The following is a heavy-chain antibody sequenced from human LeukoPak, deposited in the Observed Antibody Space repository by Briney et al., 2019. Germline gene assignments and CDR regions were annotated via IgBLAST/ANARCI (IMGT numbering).Heavy chain of an antibody. J-gene: IGHJ4*02. CDR1: GGSISSGDYY. Sequence: SETLSLTCAVSGGSISSGDYYWSWLRQPPGQGLEWVGYIYYSGSTYYNPSLKSRVTISVDTSKNPFSLKLSSVTAADTAVYYCARAAGLSGSYFFDYWGQGTLVTVSS. V-gene: IGHV4-30-4*02. CDR2: IYYSGST. D-gene: IGHD1-26*01. CDR3: ARAAGLSGSYFFDY.